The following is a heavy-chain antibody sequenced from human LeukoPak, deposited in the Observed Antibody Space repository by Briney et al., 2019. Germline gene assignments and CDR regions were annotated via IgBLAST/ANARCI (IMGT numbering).Heavy chain of an antibody. CDR3: ARVGGVGAHLPLDY. CDR2: ISSSGSTI. CDR1: GFAVGSNY. V-gene: IGHV3-11*01. Sequence: GGSLRLSCVASGFAVGSNYMSWIRQAPGKGLEWVSYISSSGSTIYYADSVKGRFTISRDNAKNSLYLQMNSLRAEDTAVYYCARVGGVGAHLPLDYWGQGTLVTVSS. J-gene: IGHJ4*02. D-gene: IGHD1-26*01.